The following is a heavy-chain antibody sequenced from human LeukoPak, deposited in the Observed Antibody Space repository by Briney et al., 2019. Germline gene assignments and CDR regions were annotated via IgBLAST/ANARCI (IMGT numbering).Heavy chain of an antibody. CDR1: GGSISSYY. D-gene: IGHD2-21*02. V-gene: IGHV4-59*01. CDR3: ARGDSTHYFDY. CDR2: IYYSGST. J-gene: IGHJ4*02. Sequence: PSETLSLTCTVSGGSISSYYWSWIRQPPGKGLEWIGYIYYSGSTNYNPSLKGRVTISVDTSKNQFSLKLSSVTAADTAVYYCARGDSTHYFDYWGQGTLVTVSS.